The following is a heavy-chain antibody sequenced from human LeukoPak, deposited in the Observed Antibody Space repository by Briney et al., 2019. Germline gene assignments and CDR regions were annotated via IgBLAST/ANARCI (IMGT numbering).Heavy chain of an antibody. D-gene: IGHD1-7*01. J-gene: IGHJ5*02. Sequence: PSETLSLXCTVSGGSISSYYWSWIRRPPGKGLEWIGYIYYSGSTNYNPSLKSRVTISVATSKNQFSLKLSSVTAADTAVYYCARNYLGGFDPWGQGTLVTVSS. CDR1: GGSISSYY. CDR3: ARNYLGGFDP. V-gene: IGHV4-59*01. CDR2: IYYSGST.